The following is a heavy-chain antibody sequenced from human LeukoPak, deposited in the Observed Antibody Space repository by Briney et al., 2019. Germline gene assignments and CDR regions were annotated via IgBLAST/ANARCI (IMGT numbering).Heavy chain of an antibody. CDR1: GDSVSSNSAA. Sequence: SQTLSLTCAISGDSVSSNSAAWNWLRQSPSRGLEWLGRTYYRSKWYNDYAISVKSRITINPDTSKNQFSLQLKSVTPEDTAVYYCARGASWNFDSWGQGTLVTVSS. J-gene: IGHJ4*02. CDR2: TYYRSKWYN. CDR3: ARGASWNFDS. D-gene: IGHD2-15*01. V-gene: IGHV6-1*01.